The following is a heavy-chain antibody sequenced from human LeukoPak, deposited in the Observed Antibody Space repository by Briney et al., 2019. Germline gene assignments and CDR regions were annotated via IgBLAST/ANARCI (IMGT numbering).Heavy chain of an antibody. J-gene: IGHJ4*02. Sequence: GGSLRLSCEASGFRITSYAMYWVRQAPGKGLEWVAFISYHGSKKNSADYADSVKGRFTISRDNSKNTLYLQMNSLRAEDTAVYYCARGDSVAGTASYWGQGTLVTVSS. CDR1: GFRITSYA. CDR3: ARGDSVAGTASY. D-gene: IGHD6-19*01. CDR2: ISYHGSKKN. V-gene: IGHV3-30*14.